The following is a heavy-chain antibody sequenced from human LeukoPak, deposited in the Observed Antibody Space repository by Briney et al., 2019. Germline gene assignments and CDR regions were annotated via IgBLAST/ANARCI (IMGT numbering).Heavy chain of an antibody. D-gene: IGHD6-13*01. V-gene: IGHV3-23*01. CDR2: ISGSGGST. CDR1: GFTFSSYG. CDR3: AGSWSPYDAFDI. J-gene: IGHJ3*02. Sequence: GGSLRLSCAASGFTFSSYGMSWVRQAPGKGLEWVSAISGSGGSTYYADSVKGRFTISRDNSKNTLYLQMNSLRAEDTAVYYCAGSWSPYDAFDIWGRGTMVSVSS.